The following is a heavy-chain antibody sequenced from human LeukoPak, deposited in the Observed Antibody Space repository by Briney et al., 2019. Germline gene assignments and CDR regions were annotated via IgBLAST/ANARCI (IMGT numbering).Heavy chain of an antibody. CDR3: AKMSGGYFDY. V-gene: IGHV3-21*01. Sequence: GGSLRLSCAASGFTSSSYSMNWVRQAPGKGLEWVSSISSSSSYIYYADSVKGRFTISRDNAKNSLYLQMNSLRAEDTAVYYCAKMSGGYFDYWGQGTLVTVSS. CDR2: ISSSSSYI. CDR1: GFTSSSYS. D-gene: IGHD3-10*01. J-gene: IGHJ4*02.